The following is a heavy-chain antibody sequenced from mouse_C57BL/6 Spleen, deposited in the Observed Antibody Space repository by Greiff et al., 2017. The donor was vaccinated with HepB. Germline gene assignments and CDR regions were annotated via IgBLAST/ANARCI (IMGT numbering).Heavy chain of an antibody. CDR2: IHPNSGST. J-gene: IGHJ3*01. D-gene: IGHD3-2*02. CDR1: GYTFTSYW. CDR3: ARESRQLRLRGFAY. Sequence: QVQLQQPGAELVKPGASVKLSCKASGYTFTSYWMHWVKQRPGQGLEWIGMIHPNSGSTNYNEKFKSKATLTVDKSSSTAYMQLSSLTSEDSAVYYCARESRQLRLRGFAYWGQGTLVTVSA. V-gene: IGHV1-64*01.